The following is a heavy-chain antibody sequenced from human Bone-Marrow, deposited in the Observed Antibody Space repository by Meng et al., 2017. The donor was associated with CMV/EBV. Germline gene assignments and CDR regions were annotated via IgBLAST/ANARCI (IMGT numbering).Heavy chain of an antibody. CDR2: IYTDDSDT. Sequence: KMSCKTYGYSFTNYRIGWVRQVTGKGLEWMGIIYTDDSDTRYTPSIQGQVTISADKSNSTAYLQWSSLKASDTDMYYCARQLWDGYNDWGQGTLVTVSS. J-gene: IGHJ4*02. V-gene: IGHV5-51*01. CDR3: ARQLWDGYND. D-gene: IGHD5-24*01. CDR1: GYSFTNYR.